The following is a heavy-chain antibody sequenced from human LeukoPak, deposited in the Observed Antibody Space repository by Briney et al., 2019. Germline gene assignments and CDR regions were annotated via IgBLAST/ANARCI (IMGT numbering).Heavy chain of an antibody. CDR2: IFSDGSKK. CDR3: AREGTAMVLRGTHYDF. D-gene: IGHD5-18*01. V-gene: IGHV3-30-3*01. J-gene: IGHJ4*02. Sequence: QTGGSLRLSCAASGLTFNTYTMHWVRQAPGKGLEWVAFIFSDGSKKYYADSVKGRFTISRDNAKSSLFLQMNSLRAEDTAVYYCAREGTAMVLRGTHYDFWGQGTLVTVSS. CDR1: GLTFNTYT.